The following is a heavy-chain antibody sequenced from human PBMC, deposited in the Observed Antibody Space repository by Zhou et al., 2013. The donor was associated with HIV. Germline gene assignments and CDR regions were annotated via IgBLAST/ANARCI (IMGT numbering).Heavy chain of an antibody. J-gene: IGHJ4*02. CDR1: GNTFNNYG. V-gene: IGHV1-69*04. CDR3: ARDREYCRYDTCYKCFDH. D-gene: IGHD2-15*01. Sequence: QVQLLQSGAEVKKPGSSVKVSCKASGNTFNNYGINWVRQAPGQGLEWMGRFIPMVGIANYAQKFQGRVTITADKSTSAAYMELSSLRSEDTATYYCARDREYCRYDTCYKCFDHWGQGTLVTVSS. CDR2: FIPMVGIA.